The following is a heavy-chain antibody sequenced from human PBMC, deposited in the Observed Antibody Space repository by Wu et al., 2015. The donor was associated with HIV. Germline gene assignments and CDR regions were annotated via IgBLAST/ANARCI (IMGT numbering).Heavy chain of an antibody. CDR2: VITVFGIT. D-gene: IGHD1-26*01. CDR1: GGTASEESLSTYS. Sequence: QVQLVQSGTEVKKPGSSVRVSCKASGGTASEESLSTYSIIWVRQAPGRGLEWMGGVITVFGITNYAQKFQGRVTITTDESTSTAYMELSSLRSEDTAVYYCARTLERLKLSDALDIWGQGTMVTVSS. V-gene: IGHV1-69*05. CDR3: ARTLERLKLSDALDI. J-gene: IGHJ3*02.